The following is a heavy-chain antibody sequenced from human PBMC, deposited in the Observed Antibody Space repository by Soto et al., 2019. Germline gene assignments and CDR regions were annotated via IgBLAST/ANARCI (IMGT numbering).Heavy chain of an antibody. Sequence: QPGGSLRLSCATSGFTFSNYAMTWVRQAPGKGLQWVSSIRGSDGYTNYADTVKGRFTMSRDNSKNTLYLQMSSLTDEDTAVYYCARDPNGDYIGAFDIWGQGIMVTVSS. D-gene: IGHD4-17*01. CDR2: IRGSDGYT. V-gene: IGHV3-23*01. CDR3: ARDPNGDYIGAFDI. J-gene: IGHJ3*02. CDR1: GFTFSNYA.